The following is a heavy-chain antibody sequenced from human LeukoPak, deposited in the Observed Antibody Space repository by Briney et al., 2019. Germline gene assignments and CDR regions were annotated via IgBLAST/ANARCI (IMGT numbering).Heavy chain of an antibody. CDR2: INPGGST. CDR3: AREDCRGGDGTSFDY. D-gene: IGHD2-15*01. Sequence: SETLTLTCAAYGGTFSGYYWSWIRQSPGKGLEWIGEINPGGSTNYYPAPESRVIISVDASKNQFSLKMDSVRAADTAVYYCAREDCRGGDGTSFDYWGQGMLVTVSS. J-gene: IGHJ4*02. CDR1: GGTFSGYY. V-gene: IGHV4-34*01.